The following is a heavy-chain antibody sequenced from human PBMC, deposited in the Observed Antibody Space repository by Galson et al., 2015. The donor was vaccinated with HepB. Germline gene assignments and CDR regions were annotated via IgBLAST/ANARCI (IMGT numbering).Heavy chain of an antibody. CDR2: ISDSSDYI. CDR3: ARDLLAAGNYYYFGMDV. V-gene: IGHV3-21*01. J-gene: IGHJ6*02. CDR1: GFTFRNYN. Sequence: LRLSCAASGFTFRNYNMNWVRQAPGKGLEWVSYISDSSDYIYYADSLKGRITISRDNAKNSLYLQINGLRAEDTAVYYCARDLLAAGNYYYFGMDVWGQGTTVTVSS. D-gene: IGHD6-25*01.